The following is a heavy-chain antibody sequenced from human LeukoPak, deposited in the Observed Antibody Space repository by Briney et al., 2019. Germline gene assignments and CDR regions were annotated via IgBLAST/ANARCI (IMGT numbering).Heavy chain of an antibody. V-gene: IGHV1-69*13. D-gene: IGHD1/OR15-1a*01. CDR1: GGTFSSYA. CDR3: ASYGRTEGDAFDI. J-gene: IGHJ3*02. CDR2: IIPIFGTA. Sequence: SVKVSCKASGGTFSSYAISWVRQAPGQGLEWMGGIIPIFGTANYAQKFQGRVTITADESTSTAYMELSSLRSEDTAVYYCASYGRTEGDAFDIWGQGTMVTVSS.